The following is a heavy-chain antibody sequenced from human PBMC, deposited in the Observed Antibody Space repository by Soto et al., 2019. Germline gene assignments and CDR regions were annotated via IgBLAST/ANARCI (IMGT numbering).Heavy chain of an antibody. CDR3: ARSITIFGVVSHYYGMDV. CDR1: GYTFTSYA. J-gene: IGHJ6*02. D-gene: IGHD3-3*01. V-gene: IGHV1-3*01. CDR2: INAGNGNT. Sequence: ASVKVSCKASGYTFTSYAMHWVRQAPGQRLEWMGWINAGNGNTKYSQKFQGRVTITRDTSASTAYMELSSLRSEDTAVYYCARSITIFGVVSHYYGMDVWGQGTTATVSS.